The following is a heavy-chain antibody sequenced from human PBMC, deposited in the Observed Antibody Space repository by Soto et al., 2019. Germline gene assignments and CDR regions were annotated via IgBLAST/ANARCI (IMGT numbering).Heavy chain of an antibody. CDR3: AKDIVVVPAATQPTYYYYYGMDV. V-gene: IGHV3-30*18. Sequence: GGSLRLSCAASGFTFSSYGMHWVRQAPGKGLEWVAVISYDGSNKYYADSVKGRFTISRDNSKNTLYLQMNSLRAEDTAVYYCAKDIVVVPAATQPTYYYYYGMDVWGQGTTVTVSS. CDR1: GFTFSSYG. D-gene: IGHD2-2*01. J-gene: IGHJ6*02. CDR2: ISYDGSNK.